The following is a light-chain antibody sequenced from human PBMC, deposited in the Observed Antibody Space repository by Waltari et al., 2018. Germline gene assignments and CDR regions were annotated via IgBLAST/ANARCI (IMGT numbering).Light chain of an antibody. CDR3: SSYAGSENVV. Sequence: QSALTQPPSASGSLRQSVTISCTGTSNNVGGYNYVSWYQQHPGKAPRLMIYEVYNRPSGVRDRCAGSKSGNTASLTVSGLQADDEADYYCSSYAGSENVVFGGGTKLTVL. CDR1: SNNVGGYNY. V-gene: IGLV2-8*01. J-gene: IGLJ3*02. CDR2: EVY.